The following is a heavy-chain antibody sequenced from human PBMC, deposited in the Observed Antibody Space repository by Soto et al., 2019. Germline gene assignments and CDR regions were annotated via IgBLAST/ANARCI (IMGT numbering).Heavy chain of an antibody. CDR2: IYHSGST. D-gene: IGHD2-21*01. CDR1: GYSISSGYY. CDR3: ARRVIANTGFDY. V-gene: IGHV4-38-2*01. Sequence: SETLSLTCAVSGYSISSGYYWGWVRQPPGKGLEWIGRIYHSGSTYYNLSLKSRVTISVDTSRNQFSLRLSAVTAADTAVYYCARRVIANTGFDYWGQGTLVTVSS. J-gene: IGHJ4*02.